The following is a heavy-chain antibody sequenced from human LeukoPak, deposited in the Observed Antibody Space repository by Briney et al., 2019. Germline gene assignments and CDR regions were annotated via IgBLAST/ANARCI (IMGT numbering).Heavy chain of an antibody. CDR1: GFTVSNNY. J-gene: IGHJ6*02. Sequence: PGGSLRLSCAASGFTVSNNYVSWVRQAPGKGLEWVSSIYSTGSTYYADSVKGRFTISRDISKNTLYLQTNSLRADDAAMYYCSACLTKFYNYGMDVWGQGTTVTVSS. CDR2: IYSTGST. CDR3: SACLTKFYNYGMDV. D-gene: IGHD2/OR15-2a*01. V-gene: IGHV3-53*01.